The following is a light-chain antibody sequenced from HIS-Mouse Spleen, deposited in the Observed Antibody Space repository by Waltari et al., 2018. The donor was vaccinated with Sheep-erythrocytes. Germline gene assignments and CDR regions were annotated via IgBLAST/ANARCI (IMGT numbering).Light chain of an antibody. CDR2: EDR. V-gene: IGLV3-10*01. Sequence: SYELTQPPSVSVSPGQTASITCSGDKLGDKYACWYQQKSGQAPVLVIYEDRKRPSGNQVRFFGSGSETIATLTISGAQVEDEADYYCYTPDSSGNGVFGGGTKLTVL. CDR1: KLGDKY. CDR3: YTPDSSGNGV. J-gene: IGLJ2*01.